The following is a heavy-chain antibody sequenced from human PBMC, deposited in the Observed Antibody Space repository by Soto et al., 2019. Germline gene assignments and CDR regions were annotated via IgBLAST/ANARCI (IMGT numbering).Heavy chain of an antibody. CDR3: ARERGGYRYGDY. Sequence: QVQLVQSGPEVKKPGASVRVSCKPSGYPFSNYGISWMRQAPGQGLEWMGWVNIDKGNTKYAQKFQDRVTMTTDISTSTVYLELRSLRSDDTALYYCARERGGYRYGDYWGQGTLVTVSS. CDR1: GYPFSNYG. D-gene: IGHD5-18*01. V-gene: IGHV1-18*01. J-gene: IGHJ4*02. CDR2: VNIDKGNT.